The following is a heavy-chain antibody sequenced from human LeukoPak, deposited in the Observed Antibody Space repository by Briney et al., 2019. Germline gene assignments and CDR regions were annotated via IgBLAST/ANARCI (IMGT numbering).Heavy chain of an antibody. CDR1: GGSISSSSYY. V-gene: IGHV4-39*07. CDR2: IYHSGST. D-gene: IGHD1-26*01. Sequence: SETLSLTCTVSGGSISSSSYYWGWIRQPPGKGLEWIGSIYHSGSTYYNPSLKSRVTISVDRSKNQFSLKLSSVTAADTAVYYCARGWELPGSAWFDPWGQGTLVTVSS. CDR3: ARGWELPGSAWFDP. J-gene: IGHJ5*02.